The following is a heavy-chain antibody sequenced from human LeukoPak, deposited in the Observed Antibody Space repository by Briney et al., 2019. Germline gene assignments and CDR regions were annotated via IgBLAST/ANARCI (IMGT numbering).Heavy chain of an antibody. D-gene: IGHD2-8*01. CDR1: GGTFSSYA. J-gene: IGHJ4*02. CDR3: ARWYCTNGVCRDY. CDR2: IIPIFGTA. Sequence: GASVKVSCKASGGTFSSYAISWVRQAPGQGLEWMGGIIPIFGTANYAQKFQGRVTITADESTNTAYMELSSLRSEVTAVYYCARWYCTNGVCRDYWGQGTLVTVSS. V-gene: IGHV1-69*13.